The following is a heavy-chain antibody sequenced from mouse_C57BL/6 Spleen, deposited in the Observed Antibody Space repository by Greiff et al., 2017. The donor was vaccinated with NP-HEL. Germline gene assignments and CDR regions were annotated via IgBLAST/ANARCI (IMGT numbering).Heavy chain of an antibody. CDR3: ARGGYGGGYFDY. CDR1: GFTFSDYG. Sequence: EVQLMESGGGLVKPGGSLKLSCAASGFTFSDYGMPWVRQAPEKGLEWVAYISSGSSTIYYADTVKGRFTISRDNAKNTLYLQMTSLRSEDTAMYYCARGGYGGGYFDYWGQGTTLTVSS. D-gene: IGHD2-2*01. CDR2: ISSGSSTI. V-gene: IGHV5-17*01. J-gene: IGHJ2*01.